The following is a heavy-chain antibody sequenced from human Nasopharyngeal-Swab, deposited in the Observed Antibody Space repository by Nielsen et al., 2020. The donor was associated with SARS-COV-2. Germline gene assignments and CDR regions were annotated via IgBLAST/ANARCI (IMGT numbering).Heavy chain of an antibody. J-gene: IGHJ4*02. Sequence: GVLKISCAASGFTFDRYAMNWVRQTPGKGLEWVSAVNGNGADTYYADSVKGRFTISRDNSKNTLYLQMNSLRAEDTAVYYCARDSGGNLDYWGQGTLVTVSS. CDR2: VNGNGADT. CDR1: GFTFDRYA. CDR3: ARDSGGNLDY. V-gene: IGHV3-23*01. D-gene: IGHD4-23*01.